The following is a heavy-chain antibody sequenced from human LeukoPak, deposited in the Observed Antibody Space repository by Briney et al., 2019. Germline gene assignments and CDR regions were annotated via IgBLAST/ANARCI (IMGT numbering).Heavy chain of an antibody. CDR2: VYNSGST. Sequence: SETLSLTCAVYGGSFSGYYWSWIRQPPGKGLEWIGYVYNSGSTDYNPSLKSRVTISADTSKNQFSLKVNSVTASDTAVYYCVRDRELYYWGQGILVTVSS. J-gene: IGHJ4*02. V-gene: IGHV4-59*01. D-gene: IGHD1-26*01. CDR1: GGSFSGYY. CDR3: VRDRELYY.